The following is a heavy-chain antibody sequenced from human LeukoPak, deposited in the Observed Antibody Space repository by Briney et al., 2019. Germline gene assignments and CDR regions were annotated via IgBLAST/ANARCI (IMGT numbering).Heavy chain of an antibody. CDR2: IYYSGST. CDR3: ARWSSGYYYFDY. D-gene: IGHD3-22*01. V-gene: IGHV4-31*03. J-gene: IGHJ4*02. Sequence: SQTLSLTCTVSGASISSGGYYWSWIRQHPGKGLEWIGYIYYSGSTYYNPSLKSRVTISVDTSKNQFSLKLSSVTAADTAVYYCARWSSGYYYFDYWGQGTLVTVSS. CDR1: GASISSGGYY.